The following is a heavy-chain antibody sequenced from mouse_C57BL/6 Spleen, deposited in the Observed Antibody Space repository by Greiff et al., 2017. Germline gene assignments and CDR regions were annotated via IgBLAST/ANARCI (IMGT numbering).Heavy chain of an antibody. Sequence: VQLQQSGAELVRPGASVKLSCTASGFNIKDYYMHWVKQRPEQGLEWIGMIDPEDGDTEYAPKFQGKATMTADTSSNTAYLQLSSLTSEDTAVYYCTSLYYYGSTAFAYWGQGTLVTVSA. CDR2: IDPEDGDT. D-gene: IGHD1-1*01. CDR1: GFNIKDYY. V-gene: IGHV14-1*01. CDR3: TSLYYYGSTAFAY. J-gene: IGHJ3*01.